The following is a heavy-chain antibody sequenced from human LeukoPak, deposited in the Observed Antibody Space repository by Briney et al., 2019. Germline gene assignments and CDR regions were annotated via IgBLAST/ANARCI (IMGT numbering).Heavy chain of an antibody. CDR3: ARIVYGTRRFDY. D-gene: IGHD5/OR15-5a*01. J-gene: IGHJ4*02. Sequence: KPSETVSCNGTDSGGTSRSYCWSWMGQPPGKGLEWIGYIYYSGSTNYNPSLKSRVTISVDTSKNLCSLKLSSVTAADTAVYYCARIVYGTRRFDYWGQGTLVTVSS. CDR2: IYYSGST. V-gene: IGHV4-59*01. CDR1: GGTSRSYC.